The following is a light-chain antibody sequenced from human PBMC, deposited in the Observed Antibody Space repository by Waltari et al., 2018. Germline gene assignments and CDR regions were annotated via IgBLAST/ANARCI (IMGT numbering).Light chain of an antibody. Sequence: QSALTQPASVSGSPGQSVTIFCTGTSNDVGGYNSFSWYQEHSGQAPRVIIYDVSDRPSGVSDRFSGSKSGNTASLTISGLQAEDEADYYCSSQSSNNVVLFGGGTKLTVL. CDR1: SNDVGGYNS. CDR3: SSQSSNNVVL. V-gene: IGLV2-14*01. J-gene: IGLJ2*01. CDR2: DVS.